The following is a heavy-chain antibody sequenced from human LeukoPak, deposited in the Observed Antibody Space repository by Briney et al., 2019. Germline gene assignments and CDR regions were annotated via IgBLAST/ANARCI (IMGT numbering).Heavy chain of an antibody. D-gene: IGHD2-2*01. CDR2: ISSSSSYI. J-gene: IGHJ4*02. V-gene: IGHV3-21*01. CDR1: VFTFSSYS. CDR3: ARVKDIVVVPAARSNGVFGY. Sequence: PGGSLRLSCAASVFTFSSYSMNWVRQAPGKGLEWVSSISSSSSYIYYADSVKGRFTISRDNAKNSLYLQMNSLRAEDTAVYYCARVKDIVVVPAARSNGVFGYWGQGTLATVSS.